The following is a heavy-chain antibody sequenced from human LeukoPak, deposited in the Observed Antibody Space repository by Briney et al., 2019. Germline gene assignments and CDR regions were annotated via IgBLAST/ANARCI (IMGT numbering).Heavy chain of an antibody. V-gene: IGHV4-34*01. CDR2: INHSGST. CDR1: GGSFSGYY. J-gene: IGHJ4*02. CDR3: ARRGRYYYDSSCYYFYFDY. D-gene: IGHD3-22*01. Sequence: PSETLSLTCAVYGGSFSGYYWSWIRQPPGKGLEWIGEINHSGSTNYNPSLKSRVTISVDTSKNQFSLKLSSVTAADTAVYYCARRGRYYYDSSCYYFYFDYWGQGTLVTVSS.